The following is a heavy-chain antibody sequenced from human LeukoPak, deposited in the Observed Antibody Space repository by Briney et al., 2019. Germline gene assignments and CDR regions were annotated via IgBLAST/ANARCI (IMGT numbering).Heavy chain of an antibody. CDR3: ARLYCSSTSCSSPYYYYGMDV. J-gene: IGHJ6*02. V-gene: IGHV3-30-3*01. CDR1: GFTFSSYA. CDR2: ISYDGSNK. D-gene: IGHD2-2*01. Sequence: GGSLRLSCAASGFTFSSYAMHWVRQAPGKGLEWVAVISYDGSNKYYADSVKGRFTISRDNSKNTLYLQMNSLRAEDTAVYYCARLYCSSTSCSSPYYYYGMDVWGQGTTVTVSS.